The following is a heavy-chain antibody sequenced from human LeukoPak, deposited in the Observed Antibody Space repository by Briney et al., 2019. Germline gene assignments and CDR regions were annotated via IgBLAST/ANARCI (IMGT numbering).Heavy chain of an antibody. J-gene: IGHJ4*02. CDR2: TYYRSKWYN. V-gene: IGHV6-1*01. CDR1: GDSVSSNSAA. D-gene: IGHD6-19*01. CDR3: ARGGGGWGWLVPHFDH. Sequence: SQTLSLTCTISGDSVSSNSAAWNWIRQSPSRGLEWLGRTYYRSKWYNDYAVSVKSRITINPDTSKNQFSLQLNSVTPEDTAVYYCARGGGGWGWLVPHFDHWGQGTLVTVSS.